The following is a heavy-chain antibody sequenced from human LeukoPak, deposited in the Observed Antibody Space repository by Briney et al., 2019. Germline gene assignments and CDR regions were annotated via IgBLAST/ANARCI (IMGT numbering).Heavy chain of an antibody. V-gene: IGHV3-53*01. CDR3: ARGQREYSSGWYPDYYYYMDV. D-gene: IGHD6-19*01. Sequence: GGSLRLSCAASGFTVSSNYMSWVRQAPGKGLEWVSVIYSGGSTYYADSVKGRFTISRDNSKNTLYLQMNSLRAEDTAVYYCARGQREYSSGWYPDYYYYMDVWGKGTTVTISS. J-gene: IGHJ6*03. CDR1: GFTVSSNY. CDR2: IYSGGST.